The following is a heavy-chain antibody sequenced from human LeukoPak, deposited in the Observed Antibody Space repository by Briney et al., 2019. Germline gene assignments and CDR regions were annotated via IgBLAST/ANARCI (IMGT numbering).Heavy chain of an antibody. D-gene: IGHD3-22*01. Sequence: PSETLSLTCTVSGGSISSYYWTWIRQPPGKGLEWIGYIYNTGSTNYNPSLKSRVTISVDTSKNQFSLKLSSVTAAGTAVYHCARDNDSSGYYSLDYWGQGTLVTVSS. CDR3: ARDNDSSGYYSLDY. J-gene: IGHJ4*02. V-gene: IGHV4-59*01. CDR2: IYNTGST. CDR1: GGSISSYY.